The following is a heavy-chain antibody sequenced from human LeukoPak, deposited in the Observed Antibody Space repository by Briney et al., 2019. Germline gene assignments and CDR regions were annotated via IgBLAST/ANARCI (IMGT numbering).Heavy chain of an antibody. CDR3: ARRAAFYGRYYYYYMDV. D-gene: IGHD4-17*01. J-gene: IGHJ6*03. CDR1: GGSISSHY. Sequence: SETLSLTCTVSGGSISSHYWSWIRQPPGKGLEWIGYIYYSGSTNYNPSLKSRVTISVDTSKNQFSLKLSSVTAADTAVYYCARRAAFYGRYYYYYMDVWGKGTTVTVSS. CDR2: IYYSGST. V-gene: IGHV4-59*11.